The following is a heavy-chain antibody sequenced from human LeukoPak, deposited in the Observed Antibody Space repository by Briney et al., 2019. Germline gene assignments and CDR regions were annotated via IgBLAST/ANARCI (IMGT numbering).Heavy chain of an antibody. J-gene: IGHJ4*02. V-gene: IGHV3-11*06. CDR1: AFTSSDYY. CDR2: ISDSSGYT. CDR3: ARGIRLTSVVEYLF. D-gene: IGHD4-23*01. Sequence: GGSLRLSCAASAFTSSDYYMSWIRHAPGKGLEWVSYISDSSGYTNYADSVKGRFTISRDNAKNSLYLQMNSLRAEDTAVYYCARGIRLTSVVEYLFWGQGTLVTVSS.